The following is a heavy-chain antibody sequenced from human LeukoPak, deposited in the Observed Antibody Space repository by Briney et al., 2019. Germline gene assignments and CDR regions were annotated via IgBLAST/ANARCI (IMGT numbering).Heavy chain of an antibody. CDR1: GYTFTSYA. CDR3: ARDNRYCSSTSCYTRYNWFDP. D-gene: IGHD2-2*02. J-gene: IGHJ5*02. CDR2: INTNTGNP. Sequence: ASVKVSCKASGYTFTSYAMNWVRQAPGQGLEWMGRINTNTGNPTYAQGFTGRFVFSLDTSVSTAYLQISSLKAEDTAVYYCARDNRYCSSTSCYTRYNWFDPWGQGTLVTVSS. V-gene: IGHV7-4-1*02.